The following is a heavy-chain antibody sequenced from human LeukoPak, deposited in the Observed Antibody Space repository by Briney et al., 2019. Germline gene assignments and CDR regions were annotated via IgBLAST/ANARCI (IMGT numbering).Heavy chain of an antibody. CDR1: GGTFSSYA. V-gene: IGHV1-69*04. CDR3: ARDSSSIAARPDYYYYGMDV. CDR2: IIPIFGIA. J-gene: IGHJ6*02. D-gene: IGHD6-6*01. Sequence: SVKVSCKASGGTFSSYAISWVRQAPGQGLEWMGRIIPIFGIANCAQKFQGRVTITADKSTSTAYMELSSLRSEDTAVYYCARDSSSIAARPDYYYYGMDVWGQGTTVTVSS.